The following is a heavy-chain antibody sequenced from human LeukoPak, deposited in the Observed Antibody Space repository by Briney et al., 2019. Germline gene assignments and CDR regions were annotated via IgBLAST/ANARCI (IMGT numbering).Heavy chain of an antibody. CDR2: IYYSGST. V-gene: IGHV4-59*01. D-gene: IGHD3-10*01. CDR1: GGSISSYY. CDR3: ARDLGHGPYGSGSYYDY. J-gene: IGHJ4*02. Sequence: SETLSLTCTVSGGSISSYYWSWIRQPPGKGREWIGYIYYSGSTNYNPSLKSRVTISVDTSKNQFSLKLSFVTAADTAVYYCARDLGHGPYGSGSYYDYWGQGTLVTVSS.